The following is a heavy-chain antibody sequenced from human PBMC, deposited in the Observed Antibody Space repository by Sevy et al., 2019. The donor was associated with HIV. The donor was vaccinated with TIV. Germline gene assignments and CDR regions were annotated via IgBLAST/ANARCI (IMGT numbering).Heavy chain of an antibody. CDR3: ARDSAVVPRALVY. J-gene: IGHJ4*02. CDR1: GDSISSYF. V-gene: IGHV4-59*01. Sequence: SETLSLTCNVSGDSISSYFWSWFRQPPGKGLEWIGYIYYSGSSEYNPSLRSRVTISIETSKKYLSMKLTSGTAADTAVYYCARDSAVVPRALVYWGQGTLVTVSS. D-gene: IGHD2-15*01. CDR2: IYYSGSS.